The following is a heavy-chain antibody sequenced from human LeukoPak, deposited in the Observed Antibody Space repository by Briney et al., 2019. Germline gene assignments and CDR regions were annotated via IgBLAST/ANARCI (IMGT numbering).Heavy chain of an antibody. CDR2: ISAYNGNT. J-gene: IGHJ4*02. CDR3: ARHFGSGSQLLVFNY. D-gene: IGHD1-26*01. V-gene: IGHV1-18*01. Sequence: ASVKVSCKASGYTFTSYGISWVRQAPGQGLEWMGWISAYNGNTNYAQKLQGRVTMTTDTSTSTAYMELRSLRSDDTAVYYCARHFGSGSQLLVFNYWGQGTLVTVSS. CDR1: GYTFTSYG.